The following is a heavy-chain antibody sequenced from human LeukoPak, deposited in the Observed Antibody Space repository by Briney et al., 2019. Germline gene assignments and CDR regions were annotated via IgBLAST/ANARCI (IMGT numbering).Heavy chain of an antibody. V-gene: IGHV4-4*09. Sequence: SETLSLTCAVSGDSVSGYYGSWIRQPPGKGLEWIGYIYTSGSTNYNPSLKSRVTISVDTSKNQFSLKLSSVTAADTAVYYCARFFGTVTSYYYYYYMDVWGKGTTVTVSS. CDR1: GDSVSGYY. D-gene: IGHD4-17*01. CDR2: IYTSGST. CDR3: ARFFGTVTSYYYYYYMDV. J-gene: IGHJ6*03.